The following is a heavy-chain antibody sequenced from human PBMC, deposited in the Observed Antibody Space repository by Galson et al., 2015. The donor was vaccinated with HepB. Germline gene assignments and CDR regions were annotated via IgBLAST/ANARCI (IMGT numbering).Heavy chain of an antibody. J-gene: IGHJ4*02. CDR1: GYTFTSYG. CDR2: ISAYNGNT. D-gene: IGHD4-17*01. V-gene: IGHV1-18*01. CDR3: ARVTYGDTPLDY. Sequence: SVKVSCKASGYTFTSYGISWVRQAPGQGLEWMGWISAYNGNTNYAQKLQGRVTMTTDTSTSTAYMELRSLRPDDTAVYYCARVTYGDTPLDYWGQGTLVTVSS.